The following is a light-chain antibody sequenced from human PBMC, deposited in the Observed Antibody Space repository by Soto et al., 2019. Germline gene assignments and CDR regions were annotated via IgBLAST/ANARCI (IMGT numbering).Light chain of an antibody. J-gene: IGLJ3*02. CDR1: TSTTGAGYD. V-gene: IGLV1-40*01. CDR2: GNS. Sequence: QSVLTQPPSVSGAPGQRVTISCTGTTSTTGAGYDVHWYQQLPGTAPKLLIYGNSNRPSGVPDRFSGSKSGTSAPLAITGLQAEDEADYYCQSYDSSLSGWVFGGGTKLTVL. CDR3: QSYDSSLSGWV.